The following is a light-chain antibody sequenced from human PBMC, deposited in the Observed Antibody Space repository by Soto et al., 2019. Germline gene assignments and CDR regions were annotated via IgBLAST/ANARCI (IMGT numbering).Light chain of an antibody. V-gene: IGKV3-20*01. CDR3: QQYGSSPLT. J-gene: IGKJ4*01. CDR1: QSVSSY. CDR2: DTS. Sequence: EIVLTQSPGTLSLSVGERVTLSCRASQSVSSYLAWYQQTPGQAPRLLIYDTSNRATGTPDRFSGSGSGTHFTLTISRLEPEDFTVYYCQQYGSSPLTFGGGTTVELK.